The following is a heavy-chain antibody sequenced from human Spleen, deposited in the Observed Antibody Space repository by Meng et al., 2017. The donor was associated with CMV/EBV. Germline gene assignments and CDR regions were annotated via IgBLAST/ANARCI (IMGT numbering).Heavy chain of an antibody. V-gene: IGHV3-11*04. CDR3: ARGITIFGVVTNYYYYGMDV. D-gene: IGHD3-3*01. J-gene: IGHJ6*02. CDR2: ISSSGSTI. CDR1: GFTFSDYY. Sequence: GESLKISCAASGFTFSDYYMSWIRQAPGKGLEWVSYISSSGSTIYYADSVKGRFTISRDNAKNSLYLQMNSLRAEDTAVYYCARGITIFGVVTNYYYYGMDVWGQGTTVTVSS.